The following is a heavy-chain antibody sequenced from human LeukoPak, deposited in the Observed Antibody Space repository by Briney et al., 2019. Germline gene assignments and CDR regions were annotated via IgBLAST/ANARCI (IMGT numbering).Heavy chain of an antibody. D-gene: IGHD2-21*02. V-gene: IGHV3-74*01. CDR3: AKADSARGVTLKSTIDY. CDR2: INSDGSST. J-gene: IGHJ4*02. Sequence: GGSLRLSCAASGFTFSSYWMHWVRQAPGKGLVWVSRINSDGSSTSYADSVKGRFTISRDNAKNTLYLQMNSLRGEDTAVYYCAKADSARGVTLKSTIDYWGQGTLVTVSS. CDR1: GFTFSSYW.